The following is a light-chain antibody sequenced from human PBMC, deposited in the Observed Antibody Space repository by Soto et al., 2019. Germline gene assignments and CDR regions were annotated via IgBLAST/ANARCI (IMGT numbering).Light chain of an antibody. Sequence: EIVLTQSPGTLSLSPGERVTLSCRASQSVSSYLAWYQQKPGQAPRLLVYDASNRATGIPARFSGSGSGTDFTLTISSLEPEDFAVYYCQQRSNWPPKLTFGGGTKVDIK. CDR1: QSVSSY. V-gene: IGKV3-11*01. CDR2: DAS. CDR3: QQRSNWPPKLT. J-gene: IGKJ4*01.